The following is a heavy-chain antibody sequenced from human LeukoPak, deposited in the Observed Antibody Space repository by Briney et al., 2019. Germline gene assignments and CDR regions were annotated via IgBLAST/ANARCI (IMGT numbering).Heavy chain of an antibody. D-gene: IGHD6-13*01. J-gene: IGHJ5*02. CDR1: GGSISTYY. Sequence: SETLSLTCTVSGGSISTYYWSWIRQPPGKGLEWIGNIYYSGSTNYNPSLKSRVTISVDTSKNQFSLKLSSVTAADTAVYYCARLIAAAGTIWFDPWGQGTLVTVSS. V-gene: IGHV4-59*08. CDR2: IYYSGST. CDR3: ARLIAAAGTIWFDP.